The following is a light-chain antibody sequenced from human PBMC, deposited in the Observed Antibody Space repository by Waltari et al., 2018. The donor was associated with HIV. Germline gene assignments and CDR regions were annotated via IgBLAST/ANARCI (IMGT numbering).Light chain of an antibody. CDR3: QVWDRGSDHYV. CDR1: NTGSKS. V-gene: IGLV3-21*04. CDR2: SDS. J-gene: IGLJ1*01. Sequence: SYVLPPPPSVSVAPGKPSRISCAGDNTGSKSVQWYQQKPVQDPVVVMNSDSDRPSGIPERFSGSKSGNTATLTISRVEAGDEADYYCQVWDRGSDHYVFGTGTKVTVV.